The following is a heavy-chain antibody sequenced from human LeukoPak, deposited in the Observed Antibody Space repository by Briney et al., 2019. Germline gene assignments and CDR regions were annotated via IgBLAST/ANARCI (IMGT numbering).Heavy chain of an antibody. D-gene: IGHD6-13*01. CDR3: ARELAEWVRGIAGGKIDY. J-gene: IGHJ4*02. CDR1: GFTFSSYS. CDR2: ISVGGRIM. V-gene: IGHV3-48*01. Sequence: AGGSLRLSCVASGFTFSSYSFNRVRQAPGKGLEWVSYISVGGRIMSYADSVRGRFTISRDDAKNSIYLQMNSLRAEDTAVYYCARELAEWVRGIAGGKIDYWGQGTLVTVSS.